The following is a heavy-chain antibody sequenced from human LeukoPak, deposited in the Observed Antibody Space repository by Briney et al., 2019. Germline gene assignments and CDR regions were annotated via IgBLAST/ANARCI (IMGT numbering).Heavy chain of an antibody. D-gene: IGHD6-19*01. V-gene: IGHV3-48*03. Sequence: GGSLRLSCAASGFTLGSYEMNWGRQAPGGGRGWVSYTIRGGSTIYYTQTVKGRFTISRDNAKNSLYLQMNGLRAEDTPVYYCASFTDYSSGWHDAFDIWGQGTMVTVSS. CDR3: ASFTDYSSGWHDAFDI. J-gene: IGHJ3*02. CDR1: GFTLGSYE. CDR2: TIRGGSTI.